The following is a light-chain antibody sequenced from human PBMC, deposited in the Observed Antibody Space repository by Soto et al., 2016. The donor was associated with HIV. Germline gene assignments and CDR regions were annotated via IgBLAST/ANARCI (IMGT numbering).Light chain of an antibody. J-gene: IGKJ1*01. Sequence: DIQMTQSPSSVSASVGDRVTITCRASQGISNWLAWYQQKPGKAPNLLIYAASSLQSGVPARFSGSGSGTDFTLIINSLQPEDAATYYCQQSSRTPRTFGQGTKVEI. V-gene: IGKV1-12*01. CDR1: QGISNW. CDR2: AAS. CDR3: QQSSRTPRT.